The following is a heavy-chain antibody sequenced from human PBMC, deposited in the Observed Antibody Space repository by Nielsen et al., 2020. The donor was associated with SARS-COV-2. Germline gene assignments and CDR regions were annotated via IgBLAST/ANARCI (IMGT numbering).Heavy chain of an antibody. J-gene: IGHJ4*02. Sequence: SETLSFTCTVSGGSVSSGSYYWSWIRQPPGKGLEWIGYIYYSGSTNYNPSLKSRVTISVDTSKNQFSLKLSSVTAADTAVYYCARSYGDYVPFDYWGQGTLVTVSS. CDR1: GGSVSSGSYY. V-gene: IGHV4-61*01. CDR3: ARSYGDYVPFDY. CDR2: IYYSGST. D-gene: IGHD4-17*01.